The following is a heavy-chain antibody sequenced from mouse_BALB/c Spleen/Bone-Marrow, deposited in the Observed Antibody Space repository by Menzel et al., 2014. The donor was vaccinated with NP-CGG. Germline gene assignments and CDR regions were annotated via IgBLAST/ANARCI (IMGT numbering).Heavy chain of an antibody. D-gene: IGHD2-14*01. CDR3: ARGGYDDAVDY. V-gene: IGHV3-2*02. J-gene: IGHJ4*01. CDR2: ISYSGST. Sequence: EVKLEESGPGLEKPSQSLSPTCTVTGYSITGDYTCKWIRQIRLDTLALMGFISYSGSTSCNPSLKCRIYITRDTSKNQFFLQLKSVATEDTATYYCARGGYDDAVDYWGQGTSVTVSS. CDR1: GYSITGDYT.